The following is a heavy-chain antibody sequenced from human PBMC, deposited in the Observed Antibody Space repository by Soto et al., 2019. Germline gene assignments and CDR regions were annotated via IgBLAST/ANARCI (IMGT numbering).Heavy chain of an antibody. CDR2: IYYSGST. CDR3: ARDSGDQVLDY. V-gene: IGHV4-59*01. J-gene: IGHJ4*02. CDR1: GGSISSYY. Sequence: ETLSLTCTVSGGSISSYYWSWIRQPPGKGLEWIGYIYYSGSTNYNPSLKSRVTISVDASKNQFSLKLSSVTAADTAVYYCARDSGDQVLDYWGQGTLVTVSS. D-gene: IGHD7-27*01.